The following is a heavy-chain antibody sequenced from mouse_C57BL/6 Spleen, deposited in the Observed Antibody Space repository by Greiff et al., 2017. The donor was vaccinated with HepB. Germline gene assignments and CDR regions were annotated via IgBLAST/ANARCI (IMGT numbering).Heavy chain of an antibody. D-gene: IGHD2-4*01. J-gene: IGHJ4*01. CDR2: INPSTGGT. V-gene: IGHV1-42*01. CDR3: ARGMSTTRDYAMDY. CDR1: GYSFTGYY. Sequence: EVQLQQSGPELVKPGASVKISCKASGYSFTGYYMNWVKQSPEKSLEWIGEINPSTGGTTYNQKFKAKATLTVDKSSSTAYMQLKSLTSEDSAVYYCARGMSTTRDYAMDYWGQGTSVTVSS.